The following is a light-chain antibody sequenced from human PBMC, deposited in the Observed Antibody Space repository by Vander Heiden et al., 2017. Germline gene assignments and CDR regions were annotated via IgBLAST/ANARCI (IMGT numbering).Light chain of an antibody. CDR1: CGSIATNY. Sequence: NFMLTQPHSVSESPGKTVTISCTRRCGSIATNYVQWYRQRPGSSPTTVIFDDKQRPSGVPDRFSGSIDRSSNSASLTISGLKTEDEADYYCQSYDSSNWVFGGGTKLTVL. CDR2: DDK. CDR3: QSYDSSNWV. V-gene: IGLV6-57*01. J-gene: IGLJ3*02.